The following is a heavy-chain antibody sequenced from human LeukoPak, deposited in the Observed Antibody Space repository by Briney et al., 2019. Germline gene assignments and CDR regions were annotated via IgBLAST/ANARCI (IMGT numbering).Heavy chain of an antibody. V-gene: IGHV1-8*03. CDR1: GYTFTSSD. CDR3: ARGLGGGSTVTTSTIWFDP. CDR2: MNPNSGDT. D-gene: IGHD4-11*01. Sequence: ASVKVSCKASGYTFTSSDVNWLRQATGQGLEWMGWMNPNSGDTGYAQKFQGRVTITRNTSISTAYMELSSLRSEDTAVYYCARGLGGGSTVTTSTIWFDPWGQGTLVTVSS. J-gene: IGHJ5*02.